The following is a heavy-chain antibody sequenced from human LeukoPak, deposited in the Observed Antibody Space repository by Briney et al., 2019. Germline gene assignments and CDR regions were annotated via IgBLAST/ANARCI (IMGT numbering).Heavy chain of an antibody. J-gene: IGHJ4*02. CDR3: ARDIATIVHQD. CDR1: GDTFTSYG. D-gene: IGHD1-26*01. Sequence: ASVKVSCKASGDTFTSYGISWVRQAPGQGLEWMGWISAYNGKTNYVQKFQGRVTMTTDTSTTTAYMELRSLRSDDTAMYYCARDIATIVHQDWGQGTLVTVSS. V-gene: IGHV1-18*01. CDR2: ISAYNGKT.